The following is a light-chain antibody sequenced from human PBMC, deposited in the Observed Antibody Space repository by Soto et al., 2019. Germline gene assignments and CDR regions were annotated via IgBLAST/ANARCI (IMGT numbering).Light chain of an antibody. V-gene: IGKV1-9*01. Sequence: DIQLTQSPSFLSASVGDRVTITCRASQGISSYLAWYQQKPGKAPKLLIYAASTLQSGVPSRLSGSGSGTEFTLTISSLQPEEFATYYCQQLNSYPLTFGQGTKLEIK. CDR2: AAS. CDR3: QQLNSYPLT. CDR1: QGISSY. J-gene: IGKJ2*01.